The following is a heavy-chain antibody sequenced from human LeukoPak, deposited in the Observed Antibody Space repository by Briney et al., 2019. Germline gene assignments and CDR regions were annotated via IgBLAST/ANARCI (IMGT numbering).Heavy chain of an antibody. CDR1: GYTFSSYG. CDR2: INTYSGTT. V-gene: IGHV1-18*04. J-gene: IGHJ4*02. D-gene: IGHD1-7*01. CDR3: ARDVEIHTDY. Sequence: ASVKVSCKASGYTFSSYGISWVRQAPGQGLQWMGWINTYSGTTDYAHNLQDRVTLTAHASTSTAYMELRSLRSEDTAVYYRARDVEIHTDYWGQGTLVTVSS.